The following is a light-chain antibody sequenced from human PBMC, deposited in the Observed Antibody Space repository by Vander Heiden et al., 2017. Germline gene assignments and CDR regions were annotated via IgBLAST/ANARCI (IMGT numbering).Light chain of an antibody. Sequence: DIQMTKSPSSLSASVGDRVTITCRASQGISNYVAWYQQKPGKVPKLLIYAASTLQSGVPSRFSGSGSGTDFTLTISSLQPEDVATYYCQKYNSAPLFTFGPGTKVDIK. CDR1: QGISNY. V-gene: IGKV1-27*01. CDR3: QKYNSAPLFT. CDR2: AAS. J-gene: IGKJ3*01.